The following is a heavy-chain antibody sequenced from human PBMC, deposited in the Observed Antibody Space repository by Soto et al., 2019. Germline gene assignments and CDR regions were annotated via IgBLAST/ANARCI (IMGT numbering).Heavy chain of an antibody. D-gene: IGHD3-10*01. V-gene: IGHV3-30*03. J-gene: IGHJ4*02. CDR1: DFDFSSYG. CDR3: ARDSGWPILNFDN. CDR2: SSYDGRET. Sequence: GGSLRLSCAASDFDFSSYGIHWVRQAPGKGLEWVAASSYDGRETFYADSAKGRFTVSKEMSKNTAFLQMNALRHEYTAVYFCARDSGWPILNFDNWGQGTPVTVSS.